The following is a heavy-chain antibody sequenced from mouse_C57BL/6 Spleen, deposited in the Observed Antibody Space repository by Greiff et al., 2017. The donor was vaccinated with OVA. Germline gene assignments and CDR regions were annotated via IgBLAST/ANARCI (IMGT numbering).Heavy chain of an antibody. CDR2: IHPSDSDT. V-gene: IGHV1-74*01. CDR1: GYTFTSYW. Sequence: QVQLQQPGAELVKPGASVKVSCKASGYTFTSYWMHWVKQRPGQGLEWIGRIHPSDSDTNYNQKFKGKATLTVAKSSSPAYMQLSSLTSEDSAVYYCAIPLLYDYGFAYWGQGTLVTVSA. J-gene: IGHJ3*01. CDR3: AIPLLYDYGFAY. D-gene: IGHD2-4*01.